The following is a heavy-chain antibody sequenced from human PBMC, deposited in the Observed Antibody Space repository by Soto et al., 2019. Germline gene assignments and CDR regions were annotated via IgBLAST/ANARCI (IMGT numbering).Heavy chain of an antibody. CDR1: GFTFSRYG. Sequence: PGGTLRLFCVASGFTFSRYGMHWVRQGPATGLEWVSFISYDGGNTDYVGSVKGRFTISRDNSKNTLYLQMRSLRAEDTAVYFCAREVRANLNDFGDYEWFDPWGQGTLVTVSS. CDR3: AREVRANLNDFGDYEWFDP. V-gene: IGHV3-30*03. D-gene: IGHD4-17*01. CDR2: ISYDGGNT. J-gene: IGHJ5*02.